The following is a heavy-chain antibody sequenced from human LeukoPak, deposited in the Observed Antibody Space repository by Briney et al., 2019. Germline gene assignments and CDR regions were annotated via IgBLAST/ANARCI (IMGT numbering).Heavy chain of an antibody. CDR1: GGSISSYY. CDR2: IYYSGST. J-gene: IGHJ4*02. Sequence: SETLSLTCTVSGGSISSYYWSWIRQPPGKGLEWIGYIYYSGSTNYNPSLKSRVTISVDTSKNQFSLKLSSATAADTAVYYCAGVGYSGSYYTFDYWGQGTLVTVSS. V-gene: IGHV4-59*01. CDR3: AGVGYSGSYYTFDY. D-gene: IGHD1-26*01.